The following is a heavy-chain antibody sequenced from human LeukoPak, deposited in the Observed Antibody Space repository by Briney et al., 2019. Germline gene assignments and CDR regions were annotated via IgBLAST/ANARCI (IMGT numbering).Heavy chain of an antibody. J-gene: IGHJ4*02. CDR1: GGTFSNYA. CDR2: IIPILDIA. D-gene: IGHD2-8*01. V-gene: IGHV1-69*04. Sequence: GASVKVSCKASGGTFSNYAISWVRQAPGQGLEWMGRIIPILDIANYAQKFQDRVTITADTSTTTAYMELSSLRSEDTAVYYCARDVRYCANGVCYSFDSWGQGTLVTVSS. CDR3: ARDVRYCANGVCYSFDS.